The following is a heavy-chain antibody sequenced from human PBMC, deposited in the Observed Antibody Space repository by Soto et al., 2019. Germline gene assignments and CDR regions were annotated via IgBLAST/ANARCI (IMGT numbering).Heavy chain of an antibody. J-gene: IGHJ6*02. Sequence: QGQLVQSGAAVKKPGSSVKVSCRASGAPFTYSVITWVRTGPGPGLAFMGGIIPLLGTVDYAENFQGRVTLTADNVTNTVYLEMRSLRYDDTAVYYWARSGLRRPHNPYRFFGLNVWGHGTTVSV. CDR1: GAPFTYSV. CDR2: IIPLLGTV. V-gene: IGHV1-69*06. D-gene: IGHD3-16*01. CDR3: ARSGLRRPHNPYRFFGLNV.